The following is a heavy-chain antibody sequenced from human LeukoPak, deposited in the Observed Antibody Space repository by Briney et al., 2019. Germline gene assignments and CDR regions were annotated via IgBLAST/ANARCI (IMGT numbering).Heavy chain of an antibody. D-gene: IGHD5-18*01. CDR1: GFTFSSYS. CDR2: ISSSSSYI. J-gene: IGHJ4*02. V-gene: IGHV3-21*01. Sequence: GGSLRLSCAASGFTFSSYSMNWVRQAPGKGLEWVSSISSSSSYIYYADSVKGRFTISRDNAKNSLYLQMNSLRAEDTAVYYCASFDTALEDSFDYWGQGTLVTVSS. CDR3: ASFDTALEDSFDY.